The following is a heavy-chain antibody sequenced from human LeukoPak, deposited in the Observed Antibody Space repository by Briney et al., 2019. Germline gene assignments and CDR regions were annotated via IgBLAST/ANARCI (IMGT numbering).Heavy chain of an antibody. CDR2: ISGSGGST. D-gene: IGHD5-12*01. V-gene: IGHV3-23*01. CDR3: AKFGGGYDSDDAFDI. J-gene: IGHJ3*02. CDR1: RFTFSSYA. Sequence: PGGSLRLSCAASRFTFSSYAMSWVRQAPGKGLEWVSAISGSGGSTYYADSVKGRFTISRDNSENTLYLQMNSLRAEDTAVYYCAKFGGGYDSDDAFDIWGQGTMVTVSS.